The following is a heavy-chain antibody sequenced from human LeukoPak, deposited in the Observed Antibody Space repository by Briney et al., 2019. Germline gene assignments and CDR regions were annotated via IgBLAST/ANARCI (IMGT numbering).Heavy chain of an antibody. CDR1: GYTFTGYY. Sequence: ASVKVSCKASGYTFTGYYMHWVRQAPGQGLGWMGWINPNSGGTNYAQKYQGRVTMTRDTSISTAYMVLIRLRSDDTAVYYCARDPVRSSMVRGVIMLFDYWGQGTLVTVSS. D-gene: IGHD3-10*01. CDR3: ARDPVRSSMVRGVIMLFDY. J-gene: IGHJ4*02. V-gene: IGHV1-2*02. CDR2: INPNSGGT.